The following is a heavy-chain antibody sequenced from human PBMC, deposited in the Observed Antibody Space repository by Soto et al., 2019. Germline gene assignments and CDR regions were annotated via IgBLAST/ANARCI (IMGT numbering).Heavy chain of an antibody. D-gene: IGHD3-10*01. Sequence: GGSLRLSXAASGFTFSSYSMSGVRQAPGKGLEWVSGFRTSGDGGTTYYADSVKGRFTISRDNSKTMLFLQMNSLRAEDTAIYYCAKKVNSGPGSQYFDYWGQGTLVTVSS. J-gene: IGHJ4*02. CDR3: AKKVNSGPGSQYFDY. V-gene: IGHV3-23*01. CDR2: FRTSGDGGTT. CDR1: GFTFSSYS.